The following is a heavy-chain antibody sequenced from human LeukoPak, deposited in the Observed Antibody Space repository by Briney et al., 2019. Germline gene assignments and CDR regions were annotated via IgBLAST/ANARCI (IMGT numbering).Heavy chain of an antibody. D-gene: IGHD3-10*01. Sequence: SETLSLTCTVSDGSISSFYWSWIRQPPGKGLDWIGYIYYTGSTNYNPSLKSRVTISVDTSKNQFSLKLSSVTAADTAVYYCARVGFGELSGYYYGMDVWGKGTTVTVSS. J-gene: IGHJ6*04. CDR2: IYYTGST. V-gene: IGHV4-59*01. CDR3: ARVGFGELSGYYYGMDV. CDR1: DGSISSFY.